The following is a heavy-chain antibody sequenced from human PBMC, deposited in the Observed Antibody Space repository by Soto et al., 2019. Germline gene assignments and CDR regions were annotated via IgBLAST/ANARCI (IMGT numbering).Heavy chain of an antibody. CDR1: GFTFSDYY. CDR3: ERDGRFGELPTDY. Sequence: GWSLRLSCAASGFTFSDYYMSWIRQAPGKGLEWVSYISSSGSTIYYADSVKGRFTISRDNAKNSLYLQMNSLRAEDTAVYYCERDGRFGELPTDYWGQGTLVTVSS. J-gene: IGHJ4*02. V-gene: IGHV3-11*01. D-gene: IGHD3-10*01. CDR2: ISSSGSTI.